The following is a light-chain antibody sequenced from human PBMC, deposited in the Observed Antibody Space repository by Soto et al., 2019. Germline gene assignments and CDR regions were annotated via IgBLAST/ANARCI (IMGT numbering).Light chain of an antibody. CDR1: QSISTW. J-gene: IGKJ2*01. CDR3: QQYNSFSRT. Sequence: DIQMTQSPFTLSASVGDRVTITCRASQSISTWLAWYQQKPGKAPKLLIYKASSLDSGVPSRFSGSGSGTEFTLTISSLQTDDFATYYCQQYNSFSRTFGQGTKVEIK. CDR2: KAS. V-gene: IGKV1-5*03.